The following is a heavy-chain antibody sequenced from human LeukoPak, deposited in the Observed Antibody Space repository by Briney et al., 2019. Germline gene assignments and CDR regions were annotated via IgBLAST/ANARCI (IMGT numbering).Heavy chain of an antibody. J-gene: IGHJ4*02. D-gene: IGHD6-13*01. CDR3: ERDKLNRAVGTSFDY. CDR2: ISSSSSTI. V-gene: IGHV3-48*02. Sequence: PGESLRLSCAASGFTFSSYSMNWVRQAPGKGLEWVSYISSSSSTIYYADSVKGRFTISRDNAKNPLYLQMNSLRDEDTAVYYCERDKLNRAVGTSFDYWGQGTLVTVFS. CDR1: GFTFSSYS.